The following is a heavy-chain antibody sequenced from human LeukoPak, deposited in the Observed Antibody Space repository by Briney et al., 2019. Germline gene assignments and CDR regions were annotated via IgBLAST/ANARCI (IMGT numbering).Heavy chain of an antibody. CDR1: GGSFSGYY. V-gene: IGHV4-34*01. CDR3: ARGRRIWQDSRNYFDY. J-gene: IGHJ4*02. D-gene: IGHD3-22*01. Sequence: SETLSLTCAVYGGSFSGYYWSWIRQPPGKGLEWIGEINHSGSTNYNPSLKSRVTISVDTSKNQFSLKLSSVTAADTAVYYCARGRRIWQDSRNYFDYWGQGTLVTVSS. CDR2: INHSGST.